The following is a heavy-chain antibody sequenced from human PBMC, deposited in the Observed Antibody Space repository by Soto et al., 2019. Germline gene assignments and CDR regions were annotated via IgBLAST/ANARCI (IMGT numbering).Heavy chain of an antibody. CDR2: INHSGST. J-gene: IGHJ4*02. CDR1: GVSFSGYY. V-gene: IGHV4-34*01. Sequence: SETLSLTCAVHGVSFSGYYWSWIRQPPGKGLEWIGEINHSGSTNYNPSLKSRVTISVDTSKNQFSLKLSSVTAADTAVYYCARATRGVTRNYFDYWGQGTLVT. CDR3: ARATRGVTRNYFDY. D-gene: IGHD4-4*01.